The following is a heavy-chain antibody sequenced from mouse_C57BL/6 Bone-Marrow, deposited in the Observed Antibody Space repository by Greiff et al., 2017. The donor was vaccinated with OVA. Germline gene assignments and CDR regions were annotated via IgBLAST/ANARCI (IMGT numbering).Heavy chain of an antibody. J-gene: IGHJ3*01. V-gene: IGHV5-6*01. CDR1: GFTFSSYG. Sequence: EVKLVESGGDLVKPGGSLKLSCAASGFTFSSYGMSWVRQTPDKRLEWVATISSGGSYTYYPDSVKGRFTISRDNAKNTLYLQMSSLKSEDTAMYYCAGQGYGFAYWGQGTLVTVSA. CDR2: ISSGGSYT. CDR3: AGQGYGFAY.